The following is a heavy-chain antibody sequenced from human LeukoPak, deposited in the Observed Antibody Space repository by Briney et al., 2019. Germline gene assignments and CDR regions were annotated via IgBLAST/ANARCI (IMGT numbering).Heavy chain of an antibody. V-gene: IGHV3-66*01. J-gene: IGHJ4*02. CDR2: IYSGGST. CDR1: GFTVSSNY. Sequence: PGGSLRLSCAASGFTVSSNYMSWVRQAPGKGLEWVSVIYSGGSTYYADSVKGRFTISRDNSKNTLYLQMNSLRAEDTAVYYCARSLYYYDSSGYHYYFDYWGQGTLVTVSS. CDR3: ARSLYYYDSSGYHYYFDY. D-gene: IGHD3-22*01.